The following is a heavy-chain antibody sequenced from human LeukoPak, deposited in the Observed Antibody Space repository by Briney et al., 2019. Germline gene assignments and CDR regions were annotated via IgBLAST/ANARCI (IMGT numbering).Heavy chain of an antibody. CDR3: ARVLGSSPLDY. CDR1: GGSISSSNYY. J-gene: IGHJ4*02. V-gene: IGHV4-39*01. Sequence: SETLSLTCTVSGGSISSSNYYWGWIRQPPGKGLEWIGSIYYSGTTYYNPSLKSRVTISIDTSKNQFSLKLSSVTAADTAVYYCARVLGSSPLDYWGQGTLVTVSS. D-gene: IGHD6-6*01. CDR2: IYYSGTT.